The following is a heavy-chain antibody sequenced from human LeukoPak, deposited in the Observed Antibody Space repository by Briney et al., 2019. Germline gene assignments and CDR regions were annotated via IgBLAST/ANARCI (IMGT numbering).Heavy chain of an antibody. J-gene: IGHJ4*02. D-gene: IGHD4-11*01. CDR3: AKTHSHFPPYFDY. Sequence: PSETLSLTCAVYGGSFSGYYWSWIRQPPGKGLEWIGEINHSGSTNCNPSLKSRVTISVDTSKNQFSLKLSSVTAADTAMYYCAKTHSHFPPYFDYWGQGTLVIVSS. CDR1: GGSFSGYY. V-gene: IGHV4-34*01. CDR2: INHSGST.